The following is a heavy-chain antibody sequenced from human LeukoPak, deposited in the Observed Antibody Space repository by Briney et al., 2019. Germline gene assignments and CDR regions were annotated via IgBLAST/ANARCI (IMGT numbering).Heavy chain of an antibody. CDR2: IYYSGST. Sequence: MPSETLSLTCTVSGGSISSSSYYWGWLRQPPGKGLEWIGSIYYSGSTNYNPSLKSRVTISVDTSKNQFSLKLSSVTAADTAVYYCARTRWSYFGHFDYWGQGTLVTVSS. V-gene: IGHV4-39*07. CDR1: GGSISSSSYY. D-gene: IGHD1-26*01. J-gene: IGHJ4*02. CDR3: ARTRWSYFGHFDY.